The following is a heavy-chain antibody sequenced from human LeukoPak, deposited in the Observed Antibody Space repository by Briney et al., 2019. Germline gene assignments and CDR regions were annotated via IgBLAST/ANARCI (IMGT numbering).Heavy chain of an antibody. D-gene: IGHD6-13*01. J-gene: IGHJ3*02. CDR3: ARDDSSSWEDAFDI. CDR2: VDPEDGET. V-gene: IGHV1-69-2*01. CDR1: GYTFTDYY. Sequence: ASVKISCKVSGYTFTDYYMHWVQQAPGKGLEWMGLVDPEDGETIYAEKFQGRVTITADTSTDTAYMELSSLRSEDTAVYYCARDDSSSWEDAFDIWGQGTMVTVSS.